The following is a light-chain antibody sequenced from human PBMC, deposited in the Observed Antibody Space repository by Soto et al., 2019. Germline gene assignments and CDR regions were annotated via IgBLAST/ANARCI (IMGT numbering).Light chain of an antibody. CDR3: ASYTSANTRL. V-gene: IGLV2-14*03. J-gene: IGLJ1*01. Sequence: HSALTQPASVSGAPGQSITISCAGTSSDVGGYTSVYWYQQYPGKAPKVLIYDVYNRPSGVSNRFSGSKSGNTASLTISGLQAEDEADYYRASYTSANTRLFGTGTKVTVL. CDR2: DVY. CDR1: SSDVGGYTS.